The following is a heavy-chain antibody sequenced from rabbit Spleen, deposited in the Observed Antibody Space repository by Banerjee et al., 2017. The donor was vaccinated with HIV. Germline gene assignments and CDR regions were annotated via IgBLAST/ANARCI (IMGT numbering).Heavy chain of an antibody. D-gene: IGHD1-1*01. CDR1: GFTLSSYY. Sequence: HLKESGGGLVQPGGSLKLSCTASGFTLSSYYMNWVRQAPGKGLEWIGYIDPVFGITYFASWVNGRFTISSHNAQNTLYLQLNSLTAADTATYFCVREDVGGSYTLWGPGTLVTVS. CDR3: VREDVGGSYTL. V-gene: IGHV1S7*01. CDR2: IDPVFGIT. J-gene: IGHJ6*01.